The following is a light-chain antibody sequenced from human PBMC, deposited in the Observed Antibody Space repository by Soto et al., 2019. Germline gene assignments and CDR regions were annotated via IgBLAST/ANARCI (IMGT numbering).Light chain of an antibody. CDR3: QSYDSSLGGSKGV. CDR1: SSDIGAGYD. CDR2: SNI. J-gene: IGLJ3*02. Sequence: QSVLTQPPSMSGAPGQRVTISCTGSSSDIGAGYDVHWYQQFPGTAPKLLIYSNINRPSGVPDRFSGSKSGTSASLAITGLQAEDDADYYCQSYDSSLGGSKGVFGGGTKVTVL. V-gene: IGLV1-40*01.